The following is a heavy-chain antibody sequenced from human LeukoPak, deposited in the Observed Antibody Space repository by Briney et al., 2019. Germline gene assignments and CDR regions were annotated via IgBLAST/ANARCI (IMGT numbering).Heavy chain of an antibody. CDR2: IYYSGST. J-gene: IGHJ6*02. V-gene: IGHV4-59*12. Sequence: SETLSLTCTVSGGSISSYYWSWIRQPPGKGLEWIGYIYYSGSTNYNPSLKSRVTISVDTSKNQFSLKLSPVTAADTAVYYCARVGYSYANGMDVWGQGTTVTVSS. D-gene: IGHD5-18*01. CDR3: ARVGYSYANGMDV. CDR1: GGSISSYY.